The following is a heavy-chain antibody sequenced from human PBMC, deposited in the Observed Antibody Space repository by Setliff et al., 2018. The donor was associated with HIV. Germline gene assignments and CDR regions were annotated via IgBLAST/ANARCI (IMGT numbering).Heavy chain of an antibody. V-gene: IGHV4-59*11. D-gene: IGHD3-3*01. Sequence: SETLSLTCAVSGVSISSQYWSWIRQPPGKGLEWIGFIYYNVNNNYNPSLKSRVSISVDTSKNQFSLRLSSVTAADTAVYYCARGNTISEVVTTNWLDPWGQGTLVTVSS. CDR3: ARGNTISEVVTTNWLDP. CDR1: GVSISSQY. J-gene: IGHJ5*02. CDR2: IYYNVNN.